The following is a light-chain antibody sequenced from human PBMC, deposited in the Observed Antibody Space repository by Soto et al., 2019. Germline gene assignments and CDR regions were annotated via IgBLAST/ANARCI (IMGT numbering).Light chain of an antibody. Sequence: EIVMTQSPATLSVSPGERATLPCRASQSVSSNLAWYQQKPGQAPRLLIYGASTRATGIPARFSGSRSGTEFTLTINSLQSEDFAVYYCQQYNNWPPYTFGQGTKLEIK. V-gene: IGKV3-15*01. CDR1: QSVSSN. CDR3: QQYNNWPPYT. J-gene: IGKJ2*01. CDR2: GAS.